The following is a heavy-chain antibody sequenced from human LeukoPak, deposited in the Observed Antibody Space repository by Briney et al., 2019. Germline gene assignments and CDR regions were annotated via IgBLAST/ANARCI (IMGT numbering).Heavy chain of an antibody. J-gene: IGHJ4*02. V-gene: IGHV3-7*01. CDR3: ARVGNWFDY. CDR2: LIPNGTEK. CDR1: GFTFSSFW. D-gene: IGHD1-1*01. Sequence: GGSLRLSCTASGFTFSSFWMSWVRQGPGKGLEWVANLIPNGTEKSYVDSVRGRFTISRDNTKNSLYLQMDSLRVDDTAVYYCARVGNWFDYWGQGILVTVSS.